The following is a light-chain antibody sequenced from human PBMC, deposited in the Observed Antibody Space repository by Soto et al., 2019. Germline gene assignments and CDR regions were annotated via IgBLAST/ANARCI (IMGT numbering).Light chain of an antibody. Sequence: EIVLTQSPGTLSLSPGDRATLSCRASQGVDSSYVAWYQQKPGQTPRLLIYGASSRATGIPDRFSVSGSGTDFTLTISRLEPEDFAVYYCHKSGRPPYTFGPGTKVDFK. J-gene: IGKJ3*01. CDR3: HKSGRPPYT. CDR2: GAS. V-gene: IGKV3-20*01. CDR1: QGVDSSY.